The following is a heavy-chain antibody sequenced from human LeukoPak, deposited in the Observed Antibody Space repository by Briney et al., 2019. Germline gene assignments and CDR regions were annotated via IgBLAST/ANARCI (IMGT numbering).Heavy chain of an antibody. Sequence: GGSLRLSCAASGFTFSSYAMHWVRQAPGKGLEWVAVISYDGSNKYYADSVKGRFTISRDNSKNTLYLQMNSLRAEDTAVYYCARVGSIVGATTYFDYWGQGTLVTVSS. D-gene: IGHD1-26*01. CDR2: ISYDGSNK. J-gene: IGHJ4*02. V-gene: IGHV3-30-3*01. CDR1: GFTFSSYA. CDR3: ARVGSIVGATTYFDY.